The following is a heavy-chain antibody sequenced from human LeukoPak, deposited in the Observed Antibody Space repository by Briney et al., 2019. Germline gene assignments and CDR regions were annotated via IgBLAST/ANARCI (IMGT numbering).Heavy chain of an antibody. D-gene: IGHD5-18*01. J-gene: IGHJ4*02. CDR3: ATLGDSYGY. Sequence: ASVKVSCKASGGTFSSYAISWVRQAPGQGLEWMGGFDPEDGETIYAQKFQGRVTMTEDTSTDTAYMELSSLRSEDTAVYYCATLGDSYGYWGQGTLVTVSS. V-gene: IGHV1-24*01. CDR1: GGTFSSYA. CDR2: FDPEDGET.